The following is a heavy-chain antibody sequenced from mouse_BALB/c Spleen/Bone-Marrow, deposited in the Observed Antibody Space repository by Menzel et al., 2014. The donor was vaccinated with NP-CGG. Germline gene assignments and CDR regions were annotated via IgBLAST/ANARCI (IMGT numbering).Heavy chain of an antibody. J-gene: IGHJ2*01. V-gene: IGHV5-15*02. D-gene: IGHD2-2*01. Sequence: EVMLVESGGGVVQPGGSRKLPCAASGFNFSDYGMAWVRLAPGKGPEWVAFISNLAYSIYYADTVTGRFTISRENAKNTLYLEMSSLRFEDTAMYYCTRDRGYDGGYYFDYWGQGTTLTVSS. CDR3: TRDRGYDGGYYFDY. CDR2: ISNLAYSI. CDR1: GFNFSDYG.